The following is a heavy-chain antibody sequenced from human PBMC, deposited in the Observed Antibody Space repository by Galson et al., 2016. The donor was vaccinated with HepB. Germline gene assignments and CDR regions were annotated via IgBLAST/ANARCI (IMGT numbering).Heavy chain of an antibody. Sequence: SLRLSCAASGFTFSTYAFHWVRQAPGKGLEYVSAIDNNGCTTYYADSVRGRFTISRDNSKNTLYLQMSSLRDGDTAVYYCVKDRGAVIRDFDQWGQGTLVTVSS. CDR1: GFTFSTYA. D-gene: IGHD3-10*01. J-gene: IGHJ4*02. CDR2: IDNNGCTT. CDR3: VKDRGAVIRDFDQ. V-gene: IGHV3-64D*06.